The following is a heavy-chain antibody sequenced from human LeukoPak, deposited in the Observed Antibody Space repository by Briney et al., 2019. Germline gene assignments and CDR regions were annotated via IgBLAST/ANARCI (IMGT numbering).Heavy chain of an antibody. CDR2: ISGSGDNT. J-gene: IGHJ4*02. D-gene: IGHD4-17*01. Sequence: GGSLRLSCAASGFTFSSYAMSWVRQAPGKGLEWVSSISGSGDNTYYADSVKDRFSISRDNSKTTVSLHMNSLRAEDTAVYYCAKGRGTAVTSAANYWGQGTLVTVSS. CDR3: AKGRGTAVTSAANY. V-gene: IGHV3-23*01. CDR1: GFTFSSYA.